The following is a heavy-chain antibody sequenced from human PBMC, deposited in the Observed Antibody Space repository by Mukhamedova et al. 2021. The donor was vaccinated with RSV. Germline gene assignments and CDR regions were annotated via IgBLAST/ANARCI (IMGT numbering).Heavy chain of an antibody. CDR3: AKDIGYYYGMDV. V-gene: IGHV3-43*01. J-gene: IGHJ6*02. Sequence: YYADSVKGRFTISRDNSKNSLYLQMNSLRTEDTALYYCAKDIGYYYGMDVCGQGTTVTVSS.